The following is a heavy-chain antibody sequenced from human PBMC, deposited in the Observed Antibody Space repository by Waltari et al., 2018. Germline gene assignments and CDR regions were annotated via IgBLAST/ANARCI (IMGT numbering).Heavy chain of an antibody. CDR2: ISSSSSYI. V-gene: IGHV3-21*01. D-gene: IGHD3-16*02. J-gene: IGHJ4*02. Sequence: EVQLVESGGGLVKPGGSLRLSCAASGFTFSSYSMNWVRQAPGKGLEWVSSISSSSSYIYYADSVKGRFTISRDNAKNSLYLQMKSLRAEDTAVYYCARDFNDYVWGSYRYSETDYWGQGTLVTVAS. CDR3: ARDFNDYVWGSYRYSETDY. CDR1: GFTFSSYS.